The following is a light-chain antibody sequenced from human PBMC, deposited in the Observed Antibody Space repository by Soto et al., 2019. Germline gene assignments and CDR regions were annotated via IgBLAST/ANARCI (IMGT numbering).Light chain of an antibody. J-gene: IGKJ5*01. CDR1: QSISSW. CDR2: KAS. CDR3: QQYNSYST. Sequence: DILMTQSPSTLSASVGDRVTFTCRASQSISSWLAWYQQKLGKAPKLLIYKASSLESGVPSRFSGSGSGTEFTLTISSLQPDDFATYYCQQYNSYSTFGQGTRLEIK. V-gene: IGKV1-5*03.